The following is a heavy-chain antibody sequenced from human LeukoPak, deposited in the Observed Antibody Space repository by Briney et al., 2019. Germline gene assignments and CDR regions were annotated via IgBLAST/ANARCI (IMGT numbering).Heavy chain of an antibody. CDR2: IYPGDSDT. CDR3: ARHSIRYCSGGSCYSVGFDP. D-gene: IGHD2-15*01. J-gene: IGHJ5*02. Sequence: GESLKISCTGSGYSFTSYWIGWVRQMPGKGLEWMGIIYPGDSDTRYSPSFQGQVTISADKSISTAYLQWSSLKASDTAMYYCARHSIRYCSGGSCYSVGFDPWGQGTLVTVSS. CDR1: GYSFTSYW. V-gene: IGHV5-51*01.